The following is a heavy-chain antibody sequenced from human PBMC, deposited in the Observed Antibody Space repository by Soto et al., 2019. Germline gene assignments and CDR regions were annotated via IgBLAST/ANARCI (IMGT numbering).Heavy chain of an antibody. CDR3: AREGDHYNVEYGLDF. CDR1: GYTFTRFA. D-gene: IGHD1-20*01. V-gene: IGHV1-3*01. Sequence: QVLLVQSGAEVRKPGASVKFSCKASGYTFTRFAIHWVRQAPGQGLEWMGWINAVNGNTRYSQKFQGRATLTLDTSADTAYMEVSSLASGDTATYYCAREGDHYNVEYGLDFWGQGTLLTVSS. CDR2: INAVNGNT. J-gene: IGHJ4*02.